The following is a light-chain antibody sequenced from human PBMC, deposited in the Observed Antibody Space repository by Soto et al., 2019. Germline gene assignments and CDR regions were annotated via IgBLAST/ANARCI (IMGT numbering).Light chain of an antibody. CDR2: GAS. CDR3: QPYNNWPLT. V-gene: IGKV3-15*01. CDR1: QTVHTN. J-gene: IGKJ4*01. Sequence: ETVMTQSPATLSVSPGDRVTLSCRASQTVHTNLAWFQQKPGQAPKLLIYGASTRDTGVPARFTGSGSGTEFTLTINSLQSEDFAVYYCQPYNNWPLTFGGGTKVDIK.